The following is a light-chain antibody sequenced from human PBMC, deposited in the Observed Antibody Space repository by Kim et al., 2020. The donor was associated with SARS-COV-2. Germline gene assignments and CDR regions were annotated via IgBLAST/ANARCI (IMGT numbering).Light chain of an antibody. CDR1: QHISTE. J-gene: IGKJ5*01. CDR2: GAS. Sequence: AIQMTQSPSSLSASVGDRVTITCRASQHISTELVWYLQRPGKAPELLISGASTVQSGVPSRFSGSGFGTDFTLTISSLQPEDFATYYCLHDYAYPLTFGQGTRLEIK. V-gene: IGKV1-6*01. CDR3: LHDYAYPLT.